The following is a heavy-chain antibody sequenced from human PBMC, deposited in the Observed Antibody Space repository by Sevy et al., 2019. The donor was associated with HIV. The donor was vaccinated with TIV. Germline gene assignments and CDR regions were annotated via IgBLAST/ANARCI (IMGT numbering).Heavy chain of an antibody. Sequence: LSLTCAASGFSFSSYAMSWVRQTPGKGLQWVSVISGSGGSTYYADSVKGRFTIFRDNSRNTVYLQMNSLRAEDTAVYYCARRPDLGVVILTGVLDVWGQGTTVTVS. CDR3: ARRPDLGVVILTGVLDV. V-gene: IGHV3-23*01. D-gene: IGHD3-3*01. CDR1: GFSFSSYA. CDR2: ISGSGGST. J-gene: IGHJ6*02.